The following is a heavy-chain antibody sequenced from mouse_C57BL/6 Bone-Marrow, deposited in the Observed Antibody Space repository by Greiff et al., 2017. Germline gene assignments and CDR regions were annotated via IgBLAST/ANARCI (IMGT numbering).Heavy chain of an antibody. CDR3: ARSYDGRSDAMDY. Sequence: QVQLQQPGAELVKPGASVTMSCKASGYTFTSYWITWVKQRPGQGLEWIGDIYPGSGSTNYNEKFKSKATLTVDTSSSTAYMQLSSLTSEDSAVYYSARSYDGRSDAMDYWGQGTAVTVSS. CDR1: GYTFTSYW. J-gene: IGHJ4*01. D-gene: IGHD1-1*01. CDR2: IYPGSGST. V-gene: IGHV1-55*01.